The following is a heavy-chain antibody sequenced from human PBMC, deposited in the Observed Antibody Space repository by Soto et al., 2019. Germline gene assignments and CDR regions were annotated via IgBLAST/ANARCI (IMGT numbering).Heavy chain of an antibody. J-gene: IGHJ4*02. CDR1: GGSFSGYY. D-gene: IGHD6-13*01. CDR3: ARGRYSSSWSYYFDY. Sequence: LSLTCAVYGGSFSGYYWSWIRQPPGKGLEWIGEINHSGSTNYNPSLKSRVTISVDTSKNQFSLKLSSVTAADTAVYYCARGRYSSSWSYYFDYWGQGTLVTVSS. CDR2: INHSGST. V-gene: IGHV4-34*01.